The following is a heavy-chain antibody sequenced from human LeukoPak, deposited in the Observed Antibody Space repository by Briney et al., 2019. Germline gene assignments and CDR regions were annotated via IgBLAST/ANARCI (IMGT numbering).Heavy chain of an antibody. D-gene: IGHD3-22*01. Sequence: GASVKVSCKASGDTFTSYDIHWVRQATGQGLEWMGWMSPNSGNTGYAQKFQGRVTMTRNTSISTAYMELSSLRSEDTAFYYCARALGDSSGSPGWFDPWGQGTLVTVSS. CDR3: ARALGDSSGSPGWFDP. V-gene: IGHV1-8*01. CDR1: GDTFTSYD. J-gene: IGHJ5*02. CDR2: MSPNSGNT.